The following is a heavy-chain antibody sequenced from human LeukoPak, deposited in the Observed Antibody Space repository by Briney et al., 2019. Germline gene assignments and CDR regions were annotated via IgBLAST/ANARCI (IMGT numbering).Heavy chain of an antibody. D-gene: IGHD3-22*01. J-gene: IGHJ4*02. CDR3: AEESRVVITTLIDY. V-gene: IGHV3-23*01. CDR2: ISGSGGST. Sequence: GGSLRLSCAASGFTFSSYAMSWVRQAPGKGLEWVSAISGSGGSTYYADSVKGRFTISRDNSKNTLYLQMNSLRAEDTAVYYCAEESRVVITTLIDYWGQGTLVTVSS. CDR1: GFTFSSYA.